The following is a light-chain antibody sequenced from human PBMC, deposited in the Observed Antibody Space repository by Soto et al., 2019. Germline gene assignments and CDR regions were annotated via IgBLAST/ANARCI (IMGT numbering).Light chain of an antibody. CDR2: DVS. V-gene: IGLV2-11*01. CDR1: SSDVGGYNY. J-gene: IGLJ2*01. CDR3: SSYTSSSTLV. Sequence: QSALTQPRSVSGSPGQSVTISCTGTSSDVGGYNYVSWYQQHPGKAPELLIYDVSKRPSGVPDRFSGSKSGHAASLTISGLQAEDEADYYCSSYTSSSTLVFGGGTKLTVL.